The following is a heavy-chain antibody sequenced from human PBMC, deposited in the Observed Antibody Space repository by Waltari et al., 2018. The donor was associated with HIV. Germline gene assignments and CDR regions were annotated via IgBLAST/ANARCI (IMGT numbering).Heavy chain of an antibody. J-gene: IGHJ4*02. CDR3: ASPGGVVTAIREYFDY. CDR1: GYSISSGYY. Sequence: QVQLQESGPGLVKPSETLSLTCTVSGYSISSGYYWGWIRQPPGKGLEWIGSIYHSGTPFYNPALKGRGTIAGDTSKNQFSLKLSSVTAADTAVYYCASPGGVVTAIREYFDYWGQGTLVTVSS. D-gene: IGHD2-21*02. CDR2: IYHSGTP. V-gene: IGHV4-38-2*02.